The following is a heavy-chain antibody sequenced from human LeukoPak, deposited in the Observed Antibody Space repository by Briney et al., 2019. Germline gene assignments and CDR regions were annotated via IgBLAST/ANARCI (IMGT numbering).Heavy chain of an antibody. CDR1: GFTFDDYG. V-gene: IGHV3-20*04. D-gene: IGHD2-8*01. CDR3: ARGFRNGPFDC. Sequence: GWSLRLSCEASGFTFDDYGMSWVRQPPGKGLEWVSGINRNGGSTDYADSVKGRFTISRDNAKNSHFLQMNSLRVEDTALYYCARGFRNGPFDCWGQGTLVTVSS. J-gene: IGHJ4*02. CDR2: INRNGGST.